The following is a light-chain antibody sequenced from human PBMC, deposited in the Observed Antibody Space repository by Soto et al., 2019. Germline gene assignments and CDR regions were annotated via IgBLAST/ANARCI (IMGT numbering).Light chain of an antibody. CDR2: EVF. J-gene: IGLJ2*01. CDR1: NRDVGDYDF. Sequence: QSALTQPASVSGSPGQSITMCCSGTNRDVGDYDFVSWYQQHPGKAPKLMIYEVFNRPSGVSDRFSGSKSGNTASLTISGLQAEDEADYYCSSYTSSSTVVFGGGTKLTVL. CDR3: SSYTSSSTVV. V-gene: IGLV2-14*01.